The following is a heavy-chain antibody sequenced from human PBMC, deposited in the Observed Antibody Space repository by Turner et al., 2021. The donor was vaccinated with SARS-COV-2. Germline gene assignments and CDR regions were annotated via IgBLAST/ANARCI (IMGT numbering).Heavy chain of an antibody. Sequence: QVQLVQSGAEVKKPGASVKGPCKASGYTFTGYYMHWVRQAAGQGLEWMGWINPNSGGTNYAQKFQGRVTMTRETSISTANMELSRLRSDETAGYYCARRQFGWGLIDYWGQGTLVTVSS. V-gene: IGHV1-2*02. CDR1: GYTFTGYY. J-gene: IGHJ4*02. CDR3: ARRQFGWGLIDY. D-gene: IGHD2-21*01. CDR2: INPNSGGT.